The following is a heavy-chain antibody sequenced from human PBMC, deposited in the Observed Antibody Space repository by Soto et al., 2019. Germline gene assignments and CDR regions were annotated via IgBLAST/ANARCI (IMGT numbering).Heavy chain of an antibody. Sequence: SETLSLTCTVSCGSIRTYYWNWIRQPPGKGLEWIGYMYYGGSTNYNPSLKSRVTVSGDTSKNDFSLKLTSVTAADTAVYYCARSTGYGDSYFDYWGRGTLVT. V-gene: IGHV4-59*01. CDR2: MYYGGST. D-gene: IGHD4-17*01. J-gene: IGHJ4*02. CDR1: CGSIRTYY. CDR3: ARSTGYGDSYFDY.